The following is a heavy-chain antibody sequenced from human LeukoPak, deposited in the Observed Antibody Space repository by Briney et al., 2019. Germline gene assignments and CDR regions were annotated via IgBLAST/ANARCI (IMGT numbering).Heavy chain of an antibody. Sequence: SVKVSCKAFGGTFSSYDISWVRQAPGQGLEWMGGNIPISGTAKYAQKFQGRVTITADESTSTACMELSSLRSEDTAVYYCARGPFGETPLYFDYWGQGTLVTVSS. V-gene: IGHV1-69*13. CDR3: ARGPFGETPLYFDY. J-gene: IGHJ4*02. D-gene: IGHD3-10*01. CDR1: GGTFSSYD. CDR2: NIPISGTA.